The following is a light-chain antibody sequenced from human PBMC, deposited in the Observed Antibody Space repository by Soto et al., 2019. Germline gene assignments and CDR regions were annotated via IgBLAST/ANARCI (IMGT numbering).Light chain of an antibody. Sequence: QSALTQPASVSGSTGQSITSSCTGTSSDVGSYNLVSWYQQHPGKAPKLMIYEGSKRPSGDSNRFSGSKSGNTASLTISGLQAEDEADYYCCSYAGSRVFGGGTKLTVL. CDR2: EGS. CDR3: CSYAGSRV. CDR1: SSDVGSYNL. J-gene: IGLJ3*02. V-gene: IGLV2-23*01.